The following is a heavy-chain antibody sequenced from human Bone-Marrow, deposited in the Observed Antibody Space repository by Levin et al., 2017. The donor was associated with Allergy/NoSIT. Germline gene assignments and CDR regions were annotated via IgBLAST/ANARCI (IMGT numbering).Heavy chain of an antibody. CDR3: AKVRPIQQWSPYYYHGMDV. J-gene: IGHJ6*02. V-gene: IGHV3-23*01. Sequence: GESLKISCAASGFTFTTYAMTWVRRAPGMGLEWGERGRRKGGGKEKKEEGTGRFTISRDNSKNTLYLQMNSLRSDDTAVYYCAKVRPIQQWSPYYYHGMDVRGQGTTVTVS. CDR1: GFTFTTYA. CDR2: GRRKGGGK. D-gene: IGHD5-18*01.